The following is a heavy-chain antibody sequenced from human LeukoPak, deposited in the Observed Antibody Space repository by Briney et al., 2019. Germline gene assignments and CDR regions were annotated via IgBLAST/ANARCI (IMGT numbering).Heavy chain of an antibody. Sequence: SETLSLTCTVSGGSISSYYWSWIRQPPGKGLEWIGYIYHSGSTNYNPSLKSRVTISVDTSKNQFSLKLSSVTAADTAVYYCARSYYYDSSGYFFDYWGQGTLVTVSS. CDR3: ARSYYYDSSGYFFDY. CDR2: IYHSGST. V-gene: IGHV4-59*01. CDR1: GGSISSYY. D-gene: IGHD3-22*01. J-gene: IGHJ4*02.